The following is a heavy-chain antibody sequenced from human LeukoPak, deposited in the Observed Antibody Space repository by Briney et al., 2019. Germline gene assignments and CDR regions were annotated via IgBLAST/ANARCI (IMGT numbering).Heavy chain of an antibody. V-gene: IGHV3-48*03. CDR3: ARDRGYCRSTSCYSYWFDS. J-gene: IGHJ5*01. CDR2: ISSSGGTI. D-gene: IGHD2-2*03. CDR1: GFTFSSYE. Sequence: GGSLRLSCAASGFTFSSYEMNWVRQAPGKGLEWVSFISSSGGTIYYADPVKGRFTISRDNADNSLYLQMNSLRGEDTAVYYCARDRGYCRSTSCYSYWFDSWGQGTLVTVSS.